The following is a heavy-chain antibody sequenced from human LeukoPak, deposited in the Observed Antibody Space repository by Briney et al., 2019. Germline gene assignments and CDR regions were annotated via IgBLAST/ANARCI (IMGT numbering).Heavy chain of an antibody. CDR1: GFTFSSYW. V-gene: IGHV3-7*01. CDR3: AGARYCSSTNCYEHDY. Sequence: GGSLRLSCAASGFTFSSYWMSWVRQAPGKGLEWVANIKQDGSEKYYVDSVKGRFTISRDNAKNSLYLQMNSLRAEDTAVYYCAGARYCSSTNCYEHDYWGQGTQVTVSS. J-gene: IGHJ4*02. D-gene: IGHD2-2*01. CDR2: IKQDGSEK.